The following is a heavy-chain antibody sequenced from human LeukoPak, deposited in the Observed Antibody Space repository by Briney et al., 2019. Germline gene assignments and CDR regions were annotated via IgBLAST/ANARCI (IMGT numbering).Heavy chain of an antibody. Sequence: PSETLSLTCTVSGGSIISYYWSWIRQPPGKGLEWIGYIYSSGSTNYNPSLRSRVTISVDTSKNQFSLKLRSVTGADTAVYYCARGPYYYGLNWGQVTLVTVSP. CDR3: ARGPYYYGLN. D-gene: IGHD3-10*01. J-gene: IGHJ4*02. CDR2: IYSSGST. V-gene: IGHV4-59*01. CDR1: GGSIISYY.